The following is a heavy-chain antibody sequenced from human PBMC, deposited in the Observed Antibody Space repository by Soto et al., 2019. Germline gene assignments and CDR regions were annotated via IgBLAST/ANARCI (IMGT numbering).Heavy chain of an antibody. J-gene: IGHJ6*02. CDR1: GFTFSSYA. V-gene: IGHV3-23*01. Sequence: EVQLLESGGGLVQPGGYLRLSCAASGFTFSSYAMSWVRQAPGKGLEWVSAISGSGRSTYYADSVKGRFTISRDNSKNTLYLQINSMRAEDTAVYYCAKSPTSAYVWGSYRYTGGMDVWGQGTTVTVSS. CDR3: AKSPTSAYVWGSYRYTGGMDV. CDR2: ISGSGRST. D-gene: IGHD3-16*02.